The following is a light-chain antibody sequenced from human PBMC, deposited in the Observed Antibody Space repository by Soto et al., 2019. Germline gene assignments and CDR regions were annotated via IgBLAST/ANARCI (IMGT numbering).Light chain of an antibody. V-gene: IGKV3-15*01. Sequence: EIVMTQSPASLSVSPGERATLSCRASQSVGTNLAWYQQKPGQAPRLLIYGASTRATGIPARISGSGSGTEFTLTISSLQSEDFAVYYCQQYNNWPSLTFGGGTKVEI. CDR2: GAS. CDR1: QSVGTN. CDR3: QQYNNWPSLT. J-gene: IGKJ4*01.